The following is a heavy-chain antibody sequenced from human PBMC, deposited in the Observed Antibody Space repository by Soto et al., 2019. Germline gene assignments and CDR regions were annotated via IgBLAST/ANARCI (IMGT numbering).Heavy chain of an antibody. CDR2: ISGSGGST. J-gene: IGHJ4*02. D-gene: IGHD6-19*01. V-gene: IGHV3-23*01. CDR1: GFTFSSYA. Sequence: GGSLRLSCAASGFTFSSYAMSWVRQAPGKGLEWVSAISGSGGSTYYADSVKGRFTISRDNSRNTLYLQMDSLRAEDTAVYYCAKEMHSSGWYRMVWGQGTLVTVSS. CDR3: AKEMHSSGWYRMV.